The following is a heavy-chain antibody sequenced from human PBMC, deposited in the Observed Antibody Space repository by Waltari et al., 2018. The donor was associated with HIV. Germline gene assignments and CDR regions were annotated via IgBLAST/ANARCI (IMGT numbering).Heavy chain of an antibody. Sequence: QVQLVQSGAEVKKPGASVKVSCKASGYTFTTSDINWVRQATGQGLEGMGRMNPNSGNTGYAQKFQGRVTMTRNTSITTAHMELSSLRSDDTAVYYCARGRSGNYRGNSVVDYWGQGTLVTVSS. D-gene: IGHD1-26*01. CDR1: GYTFTTSD. CDR2: MNPNSGNT. J-gene: IGHJ4*02. V-gene: IGHV1-8*01. CDR3: ARGRSGNYRGNSVVDY.